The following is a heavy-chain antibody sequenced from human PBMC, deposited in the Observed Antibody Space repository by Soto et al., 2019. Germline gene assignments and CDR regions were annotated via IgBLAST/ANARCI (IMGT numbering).Heavy chain of an antibody. V-gene: IGHV3-23*01. Sequence: GGSLRLSCAASGFTFSSYAMSWVRQAPGKGLEWVSAISGSGGSTYYADSVKGRFTISRDNSKNTLYLQMNSLRAEDTAVYYCAKIPGQDCSSTSCYKGYFDYWGQGTVVTVSS. CDR2: ISGSGGST. D-gene: IGHD2-2*02. J-gene: IGHJ4*02. CDR3: AKIPGQDCSSTSCYKGYFDY. CDR1: GFTFSSYA.